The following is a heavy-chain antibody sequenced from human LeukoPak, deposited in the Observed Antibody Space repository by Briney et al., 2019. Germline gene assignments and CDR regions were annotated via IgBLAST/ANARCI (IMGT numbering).Heavy chain of an antibody. Sequence: PGGSLRLSCAASGFTFSNYWIHWVRQAPGKGLVWVSRINSDGSRIDYAESVKGRFTISIDSATDTVYLYMSSLRPEDAALYYCARVRDLFGMDVWGQGTTVTVSS. D-gene: IGHD3-10*01. CDR2: INSDGSRI. CDR1: GFTFSNYW. CDR3: ARVRDLFGMDV. J-gene: IGHJ6*02. V-gene: IGHV3-74*01.